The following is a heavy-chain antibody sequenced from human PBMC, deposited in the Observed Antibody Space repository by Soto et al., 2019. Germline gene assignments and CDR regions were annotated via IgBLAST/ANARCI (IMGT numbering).Heavy chain of an antibody. CDR1: GFTFSSYA. CDR3: ASLALSYVWGSTFDY. D-gene: IGHD3-16*01. J-gene: IGHJ4*02. CDR2: ISGSGGST. Sequence: GGSLRLSCAASGFTFSSYAMSWVRQAPGKGLEWVSAISGSGGSTYYADSVKGQFTISRDNSKNTLYLQMNSLRAEDTAVYYCASLALSYVWGSTFDYWGQGTLVTVSS. V-gene: IGHV3-23*01.